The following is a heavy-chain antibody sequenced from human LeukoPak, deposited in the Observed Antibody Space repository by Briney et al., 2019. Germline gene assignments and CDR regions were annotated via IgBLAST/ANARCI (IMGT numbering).Heavy chain of an antibody. Sequence: GGSLRLSCAVSGFTFRSYAMSWVRQAPGKGLECVSGISGSGGSTHYADFVKGRFTISRGTSKNTLFLQMNSLRAEDTAVYYCAKVGGYDRYYFDYWGQGTLVTVSS. D-gene: IGHD5-12*01. J-gene: IGHJ4*02. CDR3: AKVGGYDRYYFDY. CDR2: ISGSGGST. CDR1: GFTFRSYA. V-gene: IGHV3-23*01.